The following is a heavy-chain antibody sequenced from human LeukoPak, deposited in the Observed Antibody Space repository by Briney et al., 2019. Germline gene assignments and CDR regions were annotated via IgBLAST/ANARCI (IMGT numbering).Heavy chain of an antibody. Sequence: GGSLRLSCAASGLSFSDYWMSWVRQAPGKGLEWVANIKKDGSEKYYVDSVKGRFTISRDNAKNSLYLQMNSLRVDDTAVYYCASRPLWFGEFDCWGQGTLVTVSS. V-gene: IGHV3-7*05. D-gene: IGHD3-10*01. CDR1: GLSFSDYW. CDR2: IKKDGSEK. CDR3: ASRPLWFGEFDC. J-gene: IGHJ4*02.